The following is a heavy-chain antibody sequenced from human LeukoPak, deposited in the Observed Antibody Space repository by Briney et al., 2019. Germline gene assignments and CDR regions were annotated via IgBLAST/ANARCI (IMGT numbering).Heavy chain of an antibody. V-gene: IGHV4-4*07. CDR1: GGSISSYY. CDR2: IYTSGST. D-gene: IGHD5-12*01. J-gene: IGHJ6*03. CDR3: ARDSTVATIYYYYMDV. Sequence: PSETLSLTCTVSGGSISSYYWGWIRQPAGKGLEWIGRIYTSGSTNYNPSLKSRVTMSVDTSKNQFSLKLSSVTAADTAVYYCARDSTVATIYYYYMDVWGKGTTVTVSS.